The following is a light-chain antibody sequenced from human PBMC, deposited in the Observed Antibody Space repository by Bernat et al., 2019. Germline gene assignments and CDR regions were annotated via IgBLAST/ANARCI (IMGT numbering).Light chain of an antibody. J-gene: IGLJ1*01. CDR2: DVS. CDR3: SSYTSSSTYV. CDR1: SSDVGGYNH. V-gene: IGLV2-14*01. Sequence: QSALTQPASVSGSPGQSITISCTGTSSDVGGYNHVSWYQQLPGKAPKLMIYDVSNRPSGVSNRFSGSKSGNTASLTISGLQAEDEADYYCSSYTSSSTYVFGTGTKVTVL.